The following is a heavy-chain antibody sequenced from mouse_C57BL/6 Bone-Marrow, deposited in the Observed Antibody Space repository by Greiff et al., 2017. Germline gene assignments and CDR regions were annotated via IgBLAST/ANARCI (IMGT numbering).Heavy chain of an antibody. D-gene: IGHD1-1*01. Sequence: VQLKESGGGLVKPGGSLKLSCAASGFTFSDYGMHWVRQAPEKGLEWVAYISSGSSTIYYADTVKGRFTISRDNAKNTLFLQMTSLRSEDTAMYYCAISYYYGSSYGYFDYWGQGTTLTVSS. CDR1: GFTFSDYG. J-gene: IGHJ2*01. CDR3: AISYYYGSSYGYFDY. CDR2: ISSGSSTI. V-gene: IGHV5-17*01.